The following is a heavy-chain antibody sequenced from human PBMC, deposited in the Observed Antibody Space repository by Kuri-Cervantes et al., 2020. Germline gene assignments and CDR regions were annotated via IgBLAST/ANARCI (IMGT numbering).Heavy chain of an antibody. Sequence: GESLKISCVASGFSFNKYTMHWVRQAPGKGLEWVAVISYDGSNKYYADSVKGRFTISRDNSKNTLYLQMNSLRAEDTAVYYCARLGNYYDSSGYVGAFDIWGQGTMVTVSS. V-gene: IGHV3-30*14. J-gene: IGHJ3*02. CDR1: GFSFNKYT. CDR3: ARLGNYYDSSGYVGAFDI. CDR2: ISYDGSNK. D-gene: IGHD3-22*01.